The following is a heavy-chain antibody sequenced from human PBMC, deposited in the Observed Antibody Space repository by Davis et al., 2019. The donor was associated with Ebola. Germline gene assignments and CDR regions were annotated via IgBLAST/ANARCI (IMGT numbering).Heavy chain of an antibody. CDR1: GYSFTSYD. J-gene: IGHJ4*02. V-gene: IGHV1-18*01. CDR3: ARDLGTAMAPG. Sequence: AASVKVSCKASGYSFTSYDINWVRQAPGQGLEWMGWISAYNGNTNYAQKLQGRVTMTTDTSTSTAYMELSSLRSEDTAVYYCARDLGTAMAPGWGQGTLVTVSS. CDR2: ISAYNGNT. D-gene: IGHD5-18*01.